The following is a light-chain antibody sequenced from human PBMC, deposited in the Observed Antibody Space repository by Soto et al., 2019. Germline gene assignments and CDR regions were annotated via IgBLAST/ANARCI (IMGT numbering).Light chain of an antibody. CDR2: SND. CDR1: SSNIGSNT. V-gene: IGLV1-44*01. Sequence: QSVLTLPPSASGTPGQTVTISCSGSSSNIGSNTVNWYQQLPGTAPKLLIYSNDRRPSGVPDRFSGSKSGTSASLAISGLQSEDEAAYYCAVWDDSLNGAVFGGGTQLTVL. CDR3: AVWDDSLNGAV. J-gene: IGLJ7*01.